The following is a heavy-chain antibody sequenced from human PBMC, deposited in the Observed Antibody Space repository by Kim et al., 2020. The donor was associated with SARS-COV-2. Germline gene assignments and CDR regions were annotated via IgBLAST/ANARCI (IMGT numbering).Heavy chain of an antibody. Sequence: YAQKLQGRVTMTPDTATSTAYMELRSLRSDDTAVYYCARLYSSSWPDFDYWGQGTLVTVSS. J-gene: IGHJ4*02. V-gene: IGHV1-18*01. CDR3: ARLYSSSWPDFDY. D-gene: IGHD6-13*01.